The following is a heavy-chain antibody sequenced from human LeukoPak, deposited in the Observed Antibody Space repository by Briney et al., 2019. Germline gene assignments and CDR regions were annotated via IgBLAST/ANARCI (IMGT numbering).Heavy chain of an antibody. CDR3: ARGSVRFLEWTPFDY. CDR1: GYTFTSYG. J-gene: IGHJ4*02. V-gene: IGHV1-18*01. Sequence: ASVKVSCKASGYTFTSYGIGWVRQAPGQGLEWMGWISAYNGNTNYAQKLQGRVTMTTDTSTSTAYMELRSLRSDDTAVYYCARGSVRFLEWTPFDYWGQGTLVTVSS. CDR2: ISAYNGNT. D-gene: IGHD3-3*01.